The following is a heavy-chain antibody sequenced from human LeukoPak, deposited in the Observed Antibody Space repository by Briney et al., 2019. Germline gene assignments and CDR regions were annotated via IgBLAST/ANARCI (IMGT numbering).Heavy chain of an antibody. V-gene: IGHV3-53*01. CDR1: GFTVSSNH. CDR2: FYIGGTT. Sequence: GGSLRLSCVASGFTVSSNHMNWVRQAPGRGLEWVSIFYIGGTTYYSDSVRGRFTISRDNSKNTLYLEMNSLRAEDTAVYYCAKDPSQQQLPYYFDYWGQGTLVTVSS. CDR3: AKDPSQQQLPYYFDY. J-gene: IGHJ4*02. D-gene: IGHD6-13*01.